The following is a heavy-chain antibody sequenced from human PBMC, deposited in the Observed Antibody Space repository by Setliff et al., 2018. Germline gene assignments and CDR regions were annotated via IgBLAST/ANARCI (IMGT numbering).Heavy chain of an antibody. V-gene: IGHV4-59*12. Sequence: SETLSLTCTVYGGSFTNYYWGWIRQSPGTGLELIWNIYYNGNTNKNPSLKSRVTISVDTSRDQFSLRLSSVTAADTAMYYCARVRVVQGYYEFDYWGQGTLVTVSS. J-gene: IGHJ4*02. CDR3: ARVRVVQGYYEFDY. CDR1: GGSFTNYY. CDR2: IYYNGNT. D-gene: IGHD3-16*01.